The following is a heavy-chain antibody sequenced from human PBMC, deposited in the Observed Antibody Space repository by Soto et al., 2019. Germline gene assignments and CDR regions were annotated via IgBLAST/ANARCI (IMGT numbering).Heavy chain of an antibody. CDR1: GGTFSSYA. Sequence: SVKVSCKASGGTFSSYAISWVRQAPGQGLEWMGGIIPIFGTANYAQKFQGRVTITADESTSTAYMELSSLRSEDTAVYYCASTHDYRGIWFDPWGQGTLVTVSS. CDR2: IIPIFGTA. D-gene: IGHD4-4*01. V-gene: IGHV1-69*13. CDR3: ASTHDYRGIWFDP. J-gene: IGHJ5*02.